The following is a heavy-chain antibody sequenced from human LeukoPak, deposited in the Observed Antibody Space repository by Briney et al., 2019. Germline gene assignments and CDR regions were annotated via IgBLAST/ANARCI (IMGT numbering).Heavy chain of an antibody. CDR2: MNPNSGNT. D-gene: IGHD6-13*01. Sequence: ASVKVSCKASGYTFTSYDINWVRQATGQGLEWMGWMNPNSGNTGYAQKFQGRVTITRNTSISTAYMELSSLRSEDTAVYYCARPFPLSSSWYDYWGQGTLVTVSS. J-gene: IGHJ4*02. CDR3: ARPFPLSSSWYDY. V-gene: IGHV1-8*03. CDR1: GYTFTSYD.